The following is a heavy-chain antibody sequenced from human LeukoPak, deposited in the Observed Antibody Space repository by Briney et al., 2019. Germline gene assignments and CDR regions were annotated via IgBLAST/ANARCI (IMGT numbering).Heavy chain of an antibody. CDR2: IRSKAYGGTI. D-gene: IGHD5-18*01. V-gene: IGHV3-49*03. CDR3: ARKGGDTAIPDAFDI. J-gene: IGHJ3*02. Sequence: GRSLRLSCTASGFTFGDYAMSWFRQAPGKGLEWVGFIRSKAYGGTIDYAASVKGRFTISRDDSKSIAYLQMNSLKTEDTAVYYCARKGGDTAIPDAFDIWGQGTMVTVSS. CDR1: GFTFGDYA.